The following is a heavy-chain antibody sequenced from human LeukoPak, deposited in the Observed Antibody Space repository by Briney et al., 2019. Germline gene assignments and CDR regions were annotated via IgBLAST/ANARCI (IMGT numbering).Heavy chain of an antibody. D-gene: IGHD3-10*01. CDR2: IKGKTAGGTT. V-gene: IGHV3-15*01. CDR1: RFSFCNAW. CDR3: TTGYGSGSSRYNVLDI. Sequence: PAGSLRLYCAAFRFSFCNAWMSRVRHAPGKGLKGVSRIKGKTAGGTTDYAAPVKGRFTISRDDSKNTLYLQMTSLKSEDTAVYYCTTGYGSGSSRYNVLDIWGRGTMVTVSS. J-gene: IGHJ3*02.